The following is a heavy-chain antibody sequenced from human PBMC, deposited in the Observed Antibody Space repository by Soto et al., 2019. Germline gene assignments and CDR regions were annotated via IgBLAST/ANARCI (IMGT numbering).Heavy chain of an antibody. D-gene: IGHD2-21*01. CDR1: GGSISSGGYY. Sequence: SETLSLTCTVSGGSISSGGYYWSWIRQHPGKGLEWIGYIYYSGSTYYNPSLKSRVTISVDTSKNQFSLKLSSVTAADTAVYYCARHEVVVIANPTRNNWFDPWGQGTLVTVSS. CDR3: ARHEVVVIANPTRNNWFDP. V-gene: IGHV4-31*03. J-gene: IGHJ5*02. CDR2: IYYSGST.